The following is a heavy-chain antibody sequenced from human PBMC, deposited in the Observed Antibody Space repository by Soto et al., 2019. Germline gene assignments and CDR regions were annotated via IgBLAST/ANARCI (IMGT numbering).Heavy chain of an antibody. V-gene: IGHV4-39*01. CDR3: ATHTPLAYCGGDCSSLNY. CDR1: GGSISSSSYY. Sequence: QLQLQESGPGLVKPSETLSLTCTVSGGSISSSSYYWGWIRQPPGKGLEWIGSIYYSGSTYYNPSLKSRVTISVDTSKNQFSLKLSSVTAADTAVYYCATHTPLAYCGGDCSSLNYWGQGTLVTVSS. D-gene: IGHD2-21*02. J-gene: IGHJ4*02. CDR2: IYYSGST.